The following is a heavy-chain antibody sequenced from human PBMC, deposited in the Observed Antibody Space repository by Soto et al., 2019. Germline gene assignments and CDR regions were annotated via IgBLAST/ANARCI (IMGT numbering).Heavy chain of an antibody. V-gene: IGHV3-11*01. J-gene: IGHJ6*02. D-gene: IGHD3-16*01. CDR1: GFTFSDYY. CDR3: AGGHYGWAV. Sequence: QVQLVESGGGLVKPGGSLRLSCEASGFTFSDYYISWIRQAPGKGLEWVSYISPSASALYYADSVKGRCTISRDNAKTSLYLGMNSLRVEDAVLYYGAGGHYGWAVCGRGITVTVSS. CDR2: ISPSASAL.